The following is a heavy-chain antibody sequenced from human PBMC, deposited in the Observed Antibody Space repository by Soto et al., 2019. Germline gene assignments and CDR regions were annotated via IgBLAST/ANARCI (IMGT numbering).Heavy chain of an antibody. D-gene: IGHD6-19*01. CDR2: IKTDGSAA. V-gene: IGHV3-74*01. CDR3: VRESGVAADC. Sequence: VESGGVLVQPGGSLRLSCAASGFTFDSHWRHWVRQAPGEGLVWVSRIKTDGSAAAYADSVKGRFTISRDNTKNTLYLQMNSLRAEDTAVYFCVRESGVAADCWGQGTLVTVS. J-gene: IGHJ4*02. CDR1: GFTFDSHW.